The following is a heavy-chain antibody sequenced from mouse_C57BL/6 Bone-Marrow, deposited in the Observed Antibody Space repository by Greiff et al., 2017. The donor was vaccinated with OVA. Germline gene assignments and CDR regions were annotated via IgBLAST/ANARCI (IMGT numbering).Heavy chain of an antibody. D-gene: IGHD1-1*01. CDR1: GFTFSSYG. J-gene: IGHJ3*01. CDR3: ARDYYGSSSAY. CDR2: ISSGGSYT. V-gene: IGHV5-6*01. Sequence: EVKLVESGGDLVKPGGSLKLSCAASGFTFSSYGMSWVRQTPDKRLEWVATISSGGSYTYYPDSVKGRFTISRDNAKNTLYLQMSSLKSEDTAMYYCARDYYGSSSAYWGQGTLVTVSA.